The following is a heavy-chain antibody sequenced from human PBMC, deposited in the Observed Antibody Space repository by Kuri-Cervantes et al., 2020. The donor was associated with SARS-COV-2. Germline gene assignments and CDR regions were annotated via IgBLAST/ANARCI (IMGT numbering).Heavy chain of an antibody. V-gene: IGHV3-11*05. CDR1: GFTFSDYY. CDR2: ISSSSSYT. J-gene: IGHJ6*02. D-gene: IGHD1-7*01. CDR3: AKDPTATTEYYYAMDV. Sequence: GASLRLSCAASGFTFSDYYMSWIRQAPGKGLEWVSYISSSSSYTNYADSVKGRFTISRDNSKNTLYLQMNSLRAEDTAVYFCAKDPTATTEYYYAMDVWGQGTTVTVSS.